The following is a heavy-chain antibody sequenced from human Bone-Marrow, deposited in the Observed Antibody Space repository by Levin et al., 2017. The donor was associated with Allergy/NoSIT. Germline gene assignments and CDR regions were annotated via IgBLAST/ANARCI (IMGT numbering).Heavy chain of an antibody. D-gene: IGHD3-3*01. CDR2: IWYDGSNK. CDR1: GFTFSSYG. CDR3: ARDQRFLEWLYWFDP. Sequence: GESLKISCAASGFTFSSYGMHWVRQAPGKGLEWVAVIWYDGSNKYYADSVKGRFTISRDNSKNTLYLQMNSLRAEDTAVYYCARDQRFLEWLYWFDPWGQGTLVTVSS. J-gene: IGHJ5*02. V-gene: IGHV3-33*01.